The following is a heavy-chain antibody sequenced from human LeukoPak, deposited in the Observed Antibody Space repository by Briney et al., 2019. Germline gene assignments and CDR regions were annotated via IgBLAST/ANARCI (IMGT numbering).Heavy chain of an antibody. Sequence: GESLTISCKAPGYIFNTYWIGWVRQMPGKGLEWMARIDPSDSYTNYSPSFKAQVTVSADKSISPAFLQWSSLQASDTTTYYCAMIPRDNYDYPFHFDYWGQGTLVTVSS. J-gene: IGHJ4*02. CDR2: IDPSDSYT. D-gene: IGHD3-22*01. CDR3: AMIPRDNYDYPFHFDY. V-gene: IGHV5-10-1*04. CDR1: GYIFNTYW.